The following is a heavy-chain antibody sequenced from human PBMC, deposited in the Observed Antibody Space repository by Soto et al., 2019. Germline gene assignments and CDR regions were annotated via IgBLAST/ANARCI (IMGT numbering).Heavy chain of an antibody. CDR3: ARDSSLHQPLFYGMDV. V-gene: IGHV3-66*01. CDR1: GLTVSSNY. Sequence: EVQLVESGGGLVQPGGSLRLSCAASGLTVSSNYMSWVRQAPGKGLEWVSVMYSGGSTYYADSVKARFIISRDNYKNTLYLQMDSLRVKDTAVYYCARDSSLHQPLFYGMDVWGQGTTVTVSS. J-gene: IGHJ6*02. CDR2: MYSGGST. D-gene: IGHD2-2*01.